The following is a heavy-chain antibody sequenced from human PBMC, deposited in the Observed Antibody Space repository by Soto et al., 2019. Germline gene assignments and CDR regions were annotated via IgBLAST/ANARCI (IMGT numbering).Heavy chain of an antibody. V-gene: IGHV4-30-4*01. Sequence: PSETLSLTCTVSGGSISSGDYYWSWIRQPPGKGLEWIGYIYYSGSTYYNPSLKSRVTISVDTSKNQFSLKLSSVTAADTAVYSCARDAYYYDSSAMVSWGQGALVTVSS. D-gene: IGHD3-22*01. J-gene: IGHJ5*02. CDR1: GGSISSGDYY. CDR2: IYYSGST. CDR3: ARDAYYYDSSAMVS.